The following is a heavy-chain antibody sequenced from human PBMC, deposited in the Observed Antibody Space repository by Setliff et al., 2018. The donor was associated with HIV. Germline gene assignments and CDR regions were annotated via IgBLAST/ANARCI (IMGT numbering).Heavy chain of an antibody. D-gene: IGHD5-12*01. CDR1: GGSIDSFSYY. CDR3: ARYTVGSMVDY. Sequence: SETLSLTCAVSGGSIDSFSYYWGWIRQTPGKELEWIGNIYPGSTKCNPSLRSRLTISLDSPTNQFSVTLSSVTAADTAMYYCARYTVGSMVDYWGPGTLVTVSS. J-gene: IGHJ4*02. V-gene: IGHV4-39*01. CDR2: IYPGST.